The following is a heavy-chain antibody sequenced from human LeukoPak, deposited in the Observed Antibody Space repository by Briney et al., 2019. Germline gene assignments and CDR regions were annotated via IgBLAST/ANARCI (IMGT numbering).Heavy chain of an antibody. Sequence: GGSLRLSCAASGFTFSSYAMSWVRQAPGKGLEWVSAISGSGGSTYYADSVKGRFTISRDNSKNTLYLQMNSLRAEDMAVYYCAKDISGWYGSFAFDIWGQGTMVTVSS. CDR3: AKDISGWYGSFAFDI. D-gene: IGHD6-19*01. CDR1: GFTFSSYA. J-gene: IGHJ3*02. CDR2: ISGSGGST. V-gene: IGHV3-23*01.